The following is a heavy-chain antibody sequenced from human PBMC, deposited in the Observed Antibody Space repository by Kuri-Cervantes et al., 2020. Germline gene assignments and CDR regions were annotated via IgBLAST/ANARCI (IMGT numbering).Heavy chain of an antibody. D-gene: IGHD3-3*01. Sequence: SGPTLVKPTQTLTLTCTFSGFSLSTSGVGVGWIRQPPGKALEWLALIFSNDEKSYSTSLKSRLTISKDTSKSQVVLTMTNMDPVDTATYYCARIIRGDFWSGYFLWFDPWGQGTLVTVSS. V-gene: IGHV2-26*01. CDR3: ARIIRGDFWSGYFLWFDP. J-gene: IGHJ5*02. CDR1: GFSLSTSGVG. CDR2: IFSNDEK.